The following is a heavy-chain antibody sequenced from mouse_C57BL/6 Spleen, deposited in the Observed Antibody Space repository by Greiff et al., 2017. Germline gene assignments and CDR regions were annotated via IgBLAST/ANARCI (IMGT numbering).Heavy chain of an antibody. V-gene: IGHV1-80*01. Sequence: QVQLKQSGAELVKPGASVKISCKASGYAFSSYWMNWVKQRPGKGLEWIGQIYPGDGDTNYNGKFKGKATLTADKSSSTAYMQLSSLTSEDSAVYFCAREGDYDYDRGFAYWGQGTLVTVSA. CDR3: AREGDYDYDRGFAY. D-gene: IGHD2-4*01. CDR2: IYPGDGDT. CDR1: GYAFSSYW. J-gene: IGHJ3*01.